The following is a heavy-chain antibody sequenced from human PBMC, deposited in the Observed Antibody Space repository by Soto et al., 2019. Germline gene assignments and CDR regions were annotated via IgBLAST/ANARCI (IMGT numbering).Heavy chain of an antibody. D-gene: IGHD3-3*01. CDR1: GGSISSGGYY. CDR2: IYYSGST. CDR3: AREGGRFLVPGGWFDP. V-gene: IGHV4-31*03. Sequence: QVQLQESGPGLVKPSQTLSLTCTVSGGSISSGGYYWSWIRQHPGKGLEWIGYIYYSGSTYYNPSLKSRVTISVDTSKNQFSLKLSSVTAADTAVYYCAREGGRFLVPGGWFDPWGQGTLVTVSS. J-gene: IGHJ5*02.